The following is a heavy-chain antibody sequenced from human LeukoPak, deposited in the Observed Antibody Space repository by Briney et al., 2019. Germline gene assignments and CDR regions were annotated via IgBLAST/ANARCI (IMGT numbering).Heavy chain of an antibody. CDR2: IKKGASDR. V-gene: IGHV3-7*01. Sequence: GGSLRLSCAASGFTFSSYWMTWVRQAPGKGLEWVANIKKGASDRYYVDSVKGGSTISRDNAKNSLYLQMHSLRAEDTAVYYCATPTAGTWHFDYWGQGTLVTVSS. CDR3: ATPTAGTWHFDY. D-gene: IGHD6-13*01. CDR1: GFTFSSYW. J-gene: IGHJ4*02.